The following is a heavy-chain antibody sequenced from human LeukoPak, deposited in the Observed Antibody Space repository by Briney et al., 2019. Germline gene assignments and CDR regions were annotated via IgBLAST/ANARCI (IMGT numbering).Heavy chain of an antibody. D-gene: IGHD6-13*01. V-gene: IGHV4-34*01. CDR2: INHSGST. CDR3: ARGYSSAFDI. Sequence: SETLSLTCAVYGGSFSGYYWSWIRQPPGKGLEWIGEINHSGSTNYNPSLKSRVTTSVDTSKNQFSLKLSSVTASETAVYYCARGYSSAFDIWGQGTMVTVSS. J-gene: IGHJ3*02. CDR1: GGSFSGYY.